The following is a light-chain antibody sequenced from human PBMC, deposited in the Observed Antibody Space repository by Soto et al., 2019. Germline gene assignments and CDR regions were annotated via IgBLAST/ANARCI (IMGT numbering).Light chain of an antibody. V-gene: IGKV3-20*01. CDR2: DTS. CDR1: QTLSNSF. J-gene: IGKJ5*01. CDR3: QQYGTSEII. Sequence: EIVFTHSPFTLSLSPVERATLSFRASQTLSNSFIAWYQQKPGQAPRLLIYDTSSRATGVPDRYSASGSGTDFTLTISRLEPEDFAVFFCQQYGTSEIIFGQGTRLEIK.